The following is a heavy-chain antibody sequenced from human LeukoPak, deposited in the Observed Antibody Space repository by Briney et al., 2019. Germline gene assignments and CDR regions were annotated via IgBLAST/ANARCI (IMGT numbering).Heavy chain of an antibody. CDR1: GGSISSYY. J-gene: IGHJ5*02. CDR2: MYYSGST. D-gene: IGHD2-15*01. Sequence: SETLSLTCSVSGGSISSYYWSWIRQPPGKGLEWIGYMYYSGSTNYNPSLKSRVTMSVDTSKNQFSLKLNSVPAADTAVYYCASLSEYCSAGSCYLGWFDPWGQGTLVTVSS. CDR3: ASLSEYCSAGSCYLGWFDP. V-gene: IGHV4-59*01.